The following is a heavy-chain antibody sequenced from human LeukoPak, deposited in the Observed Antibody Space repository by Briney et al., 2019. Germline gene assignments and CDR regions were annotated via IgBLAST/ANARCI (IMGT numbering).Heavy chain of an antibody. Sequence: QPGGSLRLSCEASGFTDSTIFMGWVRQAPGKGLEWVSIIHIGVTTYYADSVKGRFTISRDSFTNTLYLQMNSLRAEDTAVYYCARERWGRLDYWGQGTLVTVSS. CDR1: GFTDSTIF. CDR2: IHIGVTT. D-gene: IGHD4-23*01. CDR3: ARERWGRLDY. J-gene: IGHJ4*02. V-gene: IGHV3-53*01.